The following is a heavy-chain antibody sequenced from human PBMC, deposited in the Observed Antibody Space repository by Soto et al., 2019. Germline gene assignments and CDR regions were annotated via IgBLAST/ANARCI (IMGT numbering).Heavy chain of an antibody. J-gene: IGHJ6*03. V-gene: IGHV3-30*18. CDR3: AKDLYCSGGSCLVTEYYYYYYMDV. D-gene: IGHD2-15*01. CDR1: GFTFSSYG. Sequence: GGSLRLSCAASGFTFSSYGMHWVRQAPGKGLEWVAVISYDGSNKYYADSVKGRFTISRDNSKNTLYLQMNSLRAEDTAVYYCAKDLYCSGGSCLVTEYYYYYYMDVWGKGTTVTVSS. CDR2: ISYDGSNK.